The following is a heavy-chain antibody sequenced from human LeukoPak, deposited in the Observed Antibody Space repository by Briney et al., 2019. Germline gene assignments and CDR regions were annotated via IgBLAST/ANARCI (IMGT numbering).Heavy chain of an antibody. CDR2: IIPILGIT. V-gene: IGHV1-69*04. CDR3: ATYRAASSRYYYYYGMDV. J-gene: IGHJ6*02. Sequence: SVKVSCKASGGTFSSYAISWVRQAPGQGLEWMGRIIPILGITNYAQKFQGRVTITADKSTSTAYMELSSLRSEDTAVYYCATYRAASSRYYYYYGMDVWGQGTTVTVSS. D-gene: IGHD2-2*01. CDR1: GGTFSSYA.